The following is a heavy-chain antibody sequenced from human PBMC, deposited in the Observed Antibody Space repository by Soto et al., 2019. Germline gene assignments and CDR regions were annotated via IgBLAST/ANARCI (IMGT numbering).Heavy chain of an antibody. Sequence: SETLSLTCTVSGGSISSYYWSWIRQPPGKGLEWIGYMYYGGRTNYNPSLKSRVTISVDTSKMQVSLKLSSVTAADTAVYFCARGTPSPLIVRSSRGPWFDPWVQVTLVTVSS. J-gene: IGHJ5*02. CDR1: GGSISSYY. CDR3: ARGTPSPLIVRSSRGPWFDP. D-gene: IGHD2-15*01. V-gene: IGHV4-59*08. CDR2: MYYGGRT.